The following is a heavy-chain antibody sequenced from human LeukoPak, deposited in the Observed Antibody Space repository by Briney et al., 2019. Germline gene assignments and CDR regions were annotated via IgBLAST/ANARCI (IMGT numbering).Heavy chain of an antibody. CDR2: ISDSGGST. Sequence: GGSLRLSCSASGVPFSSYAMHWVRQAPGKGLESVSAISDSGGSTYYADSVKGRFTISRDNSKNTLYLQMSSLRAEDTAVYFCVRGYSFGPYGMDVWGQGTTVTVSS. J-gene: IGHJ6*02. CDR3: VRGYSFGPYGMDV. V-gene: IGHV3-64D*09. CDR1: GVPFSSYA. D-gene: IGHD2-15*01.